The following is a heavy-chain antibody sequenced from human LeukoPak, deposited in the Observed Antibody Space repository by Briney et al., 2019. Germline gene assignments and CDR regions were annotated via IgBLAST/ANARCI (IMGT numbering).Heavy chain of an antibody. D-gene: IGHD6-13*01. CDR1: GYTFTSYG. J-gene: IGHJ4*02. Sequence: ASVKVSCKASGYTFTSYGISWVRQAPGQGLEWMGWISAYNGNTSYAQKLQGRVTMTTDTSTSTAYMELRSLRSDDTAVYYCARDSQSLTGYSSSWYGYWGQGTLVTVSS. CDR3: ARDSQSLTGYSSSWYGY. V-gene: IGHV1-18*01. CDR2: ISAYNGNT.